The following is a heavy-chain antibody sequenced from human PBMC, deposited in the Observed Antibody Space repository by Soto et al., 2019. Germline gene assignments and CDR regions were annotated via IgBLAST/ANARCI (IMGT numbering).Heavy chain of an antibody. D-gene: IGHD3-10*01. CDR3: ARGYRYYYGSGSYEGAYNWFDP. CDR1: GGSFSGYY. CDR2: INHSGST. J-gene: IGHJ5*02. V-gene: IGHV4-34*01. Sequence: SETLSLTCAVYGGSFSGYYWSWIRQPPGKGLEWIGEINHSGSTNYNPSLKSRVTISVDTSKNQFSLKLSSVTAADTAVYYCARGYRYYYGSGSYEGAYNWFDPWGQGTLVT.